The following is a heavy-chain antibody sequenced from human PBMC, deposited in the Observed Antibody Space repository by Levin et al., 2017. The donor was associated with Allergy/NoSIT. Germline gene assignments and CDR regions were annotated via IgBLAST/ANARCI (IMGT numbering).Heavy chain of an antibody. D-gene: IGHD3-9*01. CDR2: TNPNSGGT. V-gene: IGHV1-2*06. Sequence: VASVKVSCKASGYTFTGYYIQWVRQAPGQGLEWMGRTNPNSGGTNYAQKFQGRVTMTRNTSISTAYMELSSLRSDDTAVYYCAIWDLNFDWLWGQGTLVTVSS. J-gene: IGHJ4*02. CDR3: AIWDLNFDWL. CDR1: GYTFTGYY.